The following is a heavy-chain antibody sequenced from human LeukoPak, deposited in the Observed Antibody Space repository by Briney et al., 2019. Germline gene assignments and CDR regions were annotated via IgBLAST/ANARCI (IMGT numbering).Heavy chain of an antibody. D-gene: IGHD3-9*01. Sequence: ASVKVSCKASGYTFTSYYMHWVRQAPGQGLEWMGIINPSGGSTSYAQKFQGRVTMTRDMSTSTVYMELSSLRAEDTAVYYCAKDGTVWNYDILTGYYDFDYWGQGTLVTVSS. J-gene: IGHJ4*02. V-gene: IGHV1-46*01. CDR2: INPSGGST. CDR3: AKDGTVWNYDILTGYYDFDY. CDR1: GYTFTSYY.